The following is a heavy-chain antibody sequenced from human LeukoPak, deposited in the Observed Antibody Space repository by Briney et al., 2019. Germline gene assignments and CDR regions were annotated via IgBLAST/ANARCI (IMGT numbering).Heavy chain of an antibody. CDR3: AKDISLGTVDY. CDR1: GFTFSSYW. Sequence: GSLRPSCAASGFTFSSYWMSWVRQAPGKGLEWVSGISPNGVITYYADSVKGRFTISRDNSKGTVYLQMNSLRPEDTAVYYCAKDISLGTVDYWGQGTLVTVSS. CDR2: ISPNGVIT. V-gene: IGHV3-23*01. D-gene: IGHD7-27*01. J-gene: IGHJ4*02.